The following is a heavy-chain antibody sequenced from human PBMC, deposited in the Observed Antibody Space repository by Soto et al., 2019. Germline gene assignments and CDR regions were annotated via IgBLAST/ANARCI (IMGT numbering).Heavy chain of an antibody. J-gene: IGHJ5*01. V-gene: IGHV3-30*18. CDR2: VTHDGSLY. Sequence: PGGSLRLSCVASGFTFSSCAMHWVRQVPGKGLEWLAVVTHDGSLYPYADSVKGRFSISRDNSRKTLYLQMNSLRPEDTALYYCAKDLPGELLPTCFDSWGPGTLVTVSS. CDR3: AKDLPGELLPTCFDS. D-gene: IGHD3-10*01. CDR1: GFTFSSCA.